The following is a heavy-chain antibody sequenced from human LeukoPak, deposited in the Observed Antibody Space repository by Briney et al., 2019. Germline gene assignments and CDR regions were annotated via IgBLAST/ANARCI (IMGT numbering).Heavy chain of an antibody. CDR3: ARGDDSSGYYRNFDY. D-gene: IGHD3-22*01. Sequence: GGSLRLSCAASGFTFSSYSMNWVRQAPGKGLEWVSYISSSSSTIYYADSVKGRFTISRDNAKNSLYLQMNSLRAEDTAVYYCARGDDSSGYYRNFDYWGQGTLVTVSS. J-gene: IGHJ4*02. CDR1: GFTFSSYS. CDR2: ISSSSSTI. V-gene: IGHV3-48*04.